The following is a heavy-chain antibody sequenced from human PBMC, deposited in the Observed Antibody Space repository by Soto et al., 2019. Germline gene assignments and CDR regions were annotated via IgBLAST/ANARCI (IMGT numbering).Heavy chain of an antibody. CDR2: IYYSGST. J-gene: IGHJ4*02. V-gene: IGHV4-31*03. CDR3: ARDKGPVYSGGRIGYYLDY. CDR1: GGSISSGGYY. D-gene: IGHD1-26*01. Sequence: SETLSLTCTVSGGSISSGGYYWSWIRQHPGKGLEWIGYIYYSGSTYYNPSLKSRVTISVDTSKNQSSLKLSRLRSDATAVYYGARDKGPVYSGGRIGYYLDYWGQGTRVTVSS.